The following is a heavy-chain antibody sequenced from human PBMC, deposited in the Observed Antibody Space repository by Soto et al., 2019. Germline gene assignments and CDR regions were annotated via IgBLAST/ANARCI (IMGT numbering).Heavy chain of an antibody. CDR1: GGSFSNYY. D-gene: IGHD4-17*01. CDR3: ARVTRGDYLLTFSLRGMDV. J-gene: IGHJ6*02. Sequence: QVQLQQWGAGLLKPSETLSLTCAVYGGSFSNYYWSWIRQPPGKGLEWIGEINHTGNTNYNPSLKSRVTTSVDTSKKQFSLKLTSVTAADTAVYYCARVTRGDYLLTFSLRGMDVWGQGTPVTVSS. CDR2: INHTGNT. V-gene: IGHV4-34*01.